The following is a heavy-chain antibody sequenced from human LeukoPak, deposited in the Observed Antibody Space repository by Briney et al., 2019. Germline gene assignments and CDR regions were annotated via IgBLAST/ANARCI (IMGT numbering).Heavy chain of an antibody. D-gene: IGHD2-2*01. CDR2: IKQDGGQK. V-gene: IGHV3-7*01. J-gene: IGHJ6*03. CDR1: GFTFSSYW. CDR3: ARRSAVLLPAASYYMDV. Sequence: PGGSLRLSCAASGFTFSSYWMSWVRQAPGKGLEWVANIKQDGGQKYYVDSVKGRFTISRDNAKNSLYLQMNSLRAEDTAVYYCARRSAVLLPAASYYMDVWGKGTTVTVSS.